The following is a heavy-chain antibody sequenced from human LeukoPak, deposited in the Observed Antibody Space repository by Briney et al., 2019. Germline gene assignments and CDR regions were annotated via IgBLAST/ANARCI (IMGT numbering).Heavy chain of an antibody. V-gene: IGHV3-21*01. CDR3: ARDKGSYGITYYFGY. CDR1: GFTFSSYS. CDR2: ISSSSSYI. J-gene: IGHJ4*02. Sequence: PGKSLRLSCAASGFTFSSYSMNWVRQAPGEGLEWVSSISSSSSYIYYADSVKGRFTISRDNAKNSLYLQMNSLRAEDTAVYYCARDKGSYGITYYFGYWGQGTLVTVSS. D-gene: IGHD5-18*01.